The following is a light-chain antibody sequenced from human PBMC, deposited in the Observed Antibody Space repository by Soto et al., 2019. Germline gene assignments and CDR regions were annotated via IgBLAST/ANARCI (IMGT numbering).Light chain of an antibody. CDR2: DVS. Sequence: QSVLTQPPCASGSPGQSVTISCTGTSSDVGVYNSVSWYQQHPAQAPKLMIYDVSKRPSGVPDRFSGSKSGNTASLTVSGLQAEDEADYYCSSYAGSHIVFGTGTKLTVL. J-gene: IGLJ1*01. V-gene: IGLV2-8*01. CDR3: SSYAGSHIV. CDR1: SSDVGVYNS.